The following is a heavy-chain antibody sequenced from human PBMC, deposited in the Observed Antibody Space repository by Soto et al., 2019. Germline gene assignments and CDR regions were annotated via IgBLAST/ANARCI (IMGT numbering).Heavy chain of an antibody. V-gene: IGHV4-61*01. J-gene: IGHJ6*02. CDR3: ARDGHGMDV. Sequence: ETLSLTCTVSGGSVSSGSYQWTWIRQPPGKGLEWIGYIHVSGSTNDNPSLKGRVTMSIDTSKNQFSLKLSSVTAADTAVYYCARDGHGMDVWGQGTKVTVSS. CDR1: GGSVSSGSYQ. CDR2: IHVSGST.